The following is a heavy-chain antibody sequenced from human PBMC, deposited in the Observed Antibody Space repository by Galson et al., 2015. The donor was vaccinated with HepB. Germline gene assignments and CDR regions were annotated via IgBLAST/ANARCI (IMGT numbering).Heavy chain of an antibody. CDR1: RYTFTSYA. Sequence: SVKVSCKASRYTFTSYAMHWVRQAPGQRLEWMGWINAGNGNTKYSQKFRGRVTITRDTSASTAYTELSSLRSEDTAVYYCARDSESSWPDYYYYYMDVWGKGATVTVSS. CDR3: ARDSESSWPDYYYYYMDV. J-gene: IGHJ6*03. V-gene: IGHV1-3*01. CDR2: INAGNGNT. D-gene: IGHD6-13*01.